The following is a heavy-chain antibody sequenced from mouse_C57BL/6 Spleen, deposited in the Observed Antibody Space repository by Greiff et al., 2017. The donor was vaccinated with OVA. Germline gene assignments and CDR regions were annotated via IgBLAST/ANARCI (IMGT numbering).Heavy chain of an antibody. CDR1: GYTFTSYW. CDR3: ARLGDWGPFDY. J-gene: IGHJ2*01. V-gene: IGHV1-69*01. CDR2: IDPSDSYT. Sequence: QVQLQQPGAELVMPGASVKLSCKASGYTFTSYWMHWVKQRPGQGLEWIGEIDPSDSYTTYNQKFKGKSTLTVDKSSSTAYMQLSSLTSEDSAVYYCARLGDWGPFDYWGQGTTLTVSS. D-gene: IGHD4-1*01.